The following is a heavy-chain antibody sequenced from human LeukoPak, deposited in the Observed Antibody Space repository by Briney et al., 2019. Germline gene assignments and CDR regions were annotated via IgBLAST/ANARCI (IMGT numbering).Heavy chain of an antibody. Sequence: GASVKVSCKASGGTFSSYAISWVRQAPGQGLEWMGGIIPIFGTANYAQKFQGRVTITADESTSTAYMELSSLRSEDTAVYYCARDCSSTSCWASTGYWGQGTLVTVSS. CDR1: GGTFSSYA. CDR2: IIPIFGTA. D-gene: IGHD2-2*01. V-gene: IGHV1-69*13. J-gene: IGHJ4*02. CDR3: ARDCSSTSCWASTGY.